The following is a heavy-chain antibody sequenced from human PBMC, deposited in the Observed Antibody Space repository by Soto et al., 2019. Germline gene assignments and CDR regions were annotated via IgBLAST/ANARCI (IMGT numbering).Heavy chain of an antibody. CDR1: GGSISDYY. CDR2: VYYSGST. Sequence: QVQLQESGPGLVKPSETLSLTCTVSGGSISDYYWSWFRQAPGKGLDWIGYVYYSGSTNYNPSLQSRVTMAVDPSKNQFSPKLSSVTAADTAVYYCARQAIDWGQGTLVTVSS. V-gene: IGHV4-59*08. J-gene: IGHJ4*02. CDR3: ARQAID.